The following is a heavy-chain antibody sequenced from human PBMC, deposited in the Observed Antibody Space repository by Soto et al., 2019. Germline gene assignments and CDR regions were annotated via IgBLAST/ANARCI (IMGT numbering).Heavy chain of an antibody. CDR3: ARDPPYNSNPPYHYDGMDV. Sequence: QVQLVESGGGLVKLGGSLRLSCAASGFTFSDYYMSWIRQAPGKGLEWVSYISSRGDTIYYADSVKGRFTISRDNAKNSLYLQMNSLRAEDTAVYYCARDPPYNSNPPYHYDGMDVWGQGTTVTVSS. V-gene: IGHV3-11*01. J-gene: IGHJ6*02. D-gene: IGHD6-13*01. CDR2: ISSRGDTI. CDR1: GFTFSDYY.